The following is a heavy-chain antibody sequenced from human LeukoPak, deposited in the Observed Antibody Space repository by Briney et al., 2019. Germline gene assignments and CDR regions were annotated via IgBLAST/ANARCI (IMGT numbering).Heavy chain of an antibody. CDR3: ARDDGYSSGWYRTYYFDY. J-gene: IGHJ4*02. Sequence: ASVKVSCKASGSTFTSYYMHWVRQAPGQGLEWMGIINPSGGSTSYAQKFQGRVTMTRDTSTSTVYMELSSLRSEDTAVYYCARDDGYSSGWYRTYYFDYWGQGTLVTVSS. CDR2: INPSGGST. V-gene: IGHV1-46*01. CDR1: GSTFTSYY. D-gene: IGHD6-19*01.